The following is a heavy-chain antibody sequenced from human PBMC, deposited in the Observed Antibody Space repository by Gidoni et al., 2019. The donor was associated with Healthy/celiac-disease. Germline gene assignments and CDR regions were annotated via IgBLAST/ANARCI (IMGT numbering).Heavy chain of an antibody. D-gene: IGHD3-10*02. CDR2: ISSSSSYI. V-gene: IGHV3-21*01. Sequence: EVQLVESGGGLVKPGGALRVDCAACGCTSSSYSMNWVRQAPGKGLGWVSSISSSSSYIYYADSVKGRFTISRDNAKNSLYLQMNSLRAEDTAVYYCARVFYISYYGMDVWGHGTTVTVSS. CDR3: ARVFYISYYGMDV. J-gene: IGHJ6*02. CDR1: GCTSSSYS.